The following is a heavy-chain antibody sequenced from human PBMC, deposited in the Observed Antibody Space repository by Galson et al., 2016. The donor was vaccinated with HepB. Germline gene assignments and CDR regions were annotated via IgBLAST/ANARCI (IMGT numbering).Heavy chain of an antibody. D-gene: IGHD3-3*02. Sequence: SETLSLTCTISGASISRYYWSWIRQPPGKEPEWIGDINYSGSANYNPSLKSRVSISVDVSKSQFSLELNSVTAADTAVYYCAGQMTSFISIDYGGQGTLVTVCS. J-gene: IGHJ4*02. CDR3: AGQMTSFISIDY. CDR1: GASISRYY. CDR2: INYSGSA. V-gene: IGHV4-59*01.